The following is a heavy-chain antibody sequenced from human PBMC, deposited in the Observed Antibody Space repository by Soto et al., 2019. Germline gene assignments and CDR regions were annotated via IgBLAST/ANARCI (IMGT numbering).Heavy chain of an antibody. Sequence: QLQLQESGPGLVKPSETLSLTCTVSGGSISSSSYYWGWIRQPPGKGLEWIGSIYYSGSTYYDPSLKSRVTISVDTSKNQFSLKLSSVTAADTAVYYCARREYDFWSVGFDPWGQGTLVTVSS. CDR2: IYYSGST. CDR3: ARREYDFWSVGFDP. V-gene: IGHV4-39*01. J-gene: IGHJ5*02. D-gene: IGHD3-3*01. CDR1: GGSISSSSYY.